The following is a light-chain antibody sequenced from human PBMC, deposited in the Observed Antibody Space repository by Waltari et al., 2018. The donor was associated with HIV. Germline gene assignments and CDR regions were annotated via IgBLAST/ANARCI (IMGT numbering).Light chain of an antibody. CDR1: SLAFGGYNY. CDR2: EVS. V-gene: IGLV2-8*01. Sequence: QSALTQPPSASGSPGQSVTLSCPGTSLAFGGYNYVSWYQQHPGKAPKLMIYEVSKRPSGVPDRFSGSKSGNTASLTVSGLQAEDEADYYCSSYAGSNNWVFGGGTKLTVL. CDR3: SSYAGSNNWV. J-gene: IGLJ3*02.